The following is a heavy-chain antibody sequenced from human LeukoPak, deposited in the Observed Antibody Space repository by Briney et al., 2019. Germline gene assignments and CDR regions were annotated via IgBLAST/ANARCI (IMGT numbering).Heavy chain of an antibody. D-gene: IGHD6-6*01. CDR3: ARGPNSNWSGLDF. J-gene: IGHJ4*02. CDR2: IKENGSEE. CDR1: GFIFKRYW. V-gene: IGHV3-7*01. Sequence: GGSLRLSCGASGFIFKRYWMSWVRQAPGKGPEWVANIKENGSEEYYVDSVKGRFTISRDNAKNSLYLQVNNLRAEDTAVYYCARGPNSNWSGLDFWGQGTLLTVSS.